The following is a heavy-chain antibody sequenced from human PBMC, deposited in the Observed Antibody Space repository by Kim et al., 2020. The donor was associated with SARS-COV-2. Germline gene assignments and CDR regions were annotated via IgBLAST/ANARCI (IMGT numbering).Heavy chain of an antibody. V-gene: IGHV4-31*03. J-gene: IGHJ6*02. Sequence: TLSLTCTVSGGSISSGGYYWSWIRQHPGKGLEWIAYIYYSGSTYYNPSLKSRVTISVDTSKNQFSLKLSSVTAADTAVYYCARDRYSYGFPNGIDVWGQGTTVTVSS. CDR3: ARDRYSYGFPNGIDV. D-gene: IGHD5-18*01. CDR1: GGSISSGGYY. CDR2: IYYSGST.